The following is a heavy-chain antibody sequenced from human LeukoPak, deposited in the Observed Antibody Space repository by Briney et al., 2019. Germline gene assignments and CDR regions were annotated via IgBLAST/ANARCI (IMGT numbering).Heavy chain of an antibody. J-gene: IGHJ4*02. V-gene: IGHV3-48*01. Sequence: PGGSLRLSCAASGFTFSSYSMNWVRQAPGKGLEWVSYISSSSSTIYYADSVKGRFTISRDNAKNSLYLQMNSLRAEDTAVYYCARDIPSRGLPSKEKDYWGQGTLVTVSS. D-gene: IGHD4-17*01. CDR1: GFTFSSYS. CDR3: ARDIPSRGLPSKEKDY. CDR2: ISSSSSTI.